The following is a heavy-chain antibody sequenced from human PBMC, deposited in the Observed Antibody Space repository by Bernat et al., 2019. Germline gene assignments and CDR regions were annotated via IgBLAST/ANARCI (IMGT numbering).Heavy chain of an antibody. CDR3: ARVRSGYLYYFDY. D-gene: IGHD3-22*01. CDR2: IYSGGST. CDR1: GFTVSSNY. Sequence: EVQLVESGGGLVQPGGSLRLSCAASGFTVSSNYMSWVRQAPGKGLEWVSVIYSGGSTSSAHSVKRRFPISSDNSKNTLYLQLNSLRAEDTAVYYCARVRSGYLYYFDYWGQGTLVTVSS. V-gene: IGHV3-66*01. J-gene: IGHJ4*02.